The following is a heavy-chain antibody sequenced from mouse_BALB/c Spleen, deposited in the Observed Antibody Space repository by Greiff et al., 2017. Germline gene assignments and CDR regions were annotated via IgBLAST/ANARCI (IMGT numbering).Heavy chain of an antibody. J-gene: IGHJ1*01. CDR2: ISYSGST. V-gene: IGHV3-8*02. CDR1: GDSITSGY. Sequence: EVQLQESGPSLVKPSQTLSLTCSVTGDSITSGYWNWIRKFPGNKLEYMGYISYSGSTYYNPSLKSRISITRDTSKNQYYLQLNSVTTEDTATYYCARGTTVVATGEYFDVWGAGTTVTVSS. CDR3: ARGTTVVATGEYFDV. D-gene: IGHD1-1*01.